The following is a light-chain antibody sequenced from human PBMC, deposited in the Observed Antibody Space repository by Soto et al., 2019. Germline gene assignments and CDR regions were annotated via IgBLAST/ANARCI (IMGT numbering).Light chain of an antibody. Sequence: QSVLTQPPSVSGVPGQRVTISCTGSTSNIGAGYDVNWYQHLPGRAPKLLIYDNNHRPSGVPDRFSASKSGTSASLAITGLQPEDEAVYYCQSCDLTLSGSGLFGGGTKVTVL. J-gene: IGLJ2*01. CDR3: QSCDLTLSGSGL. V-gene: IGLV1-40*01. CDR2: DNN. CDR1: TSNIGAGYD.